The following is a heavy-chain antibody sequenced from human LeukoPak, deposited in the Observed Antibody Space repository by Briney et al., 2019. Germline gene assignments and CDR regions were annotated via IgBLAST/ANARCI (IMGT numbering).Heavy chain of an antibody. V-gene: IGHV1-2*02. J-gene: IGHJ4*02. CDR2: INPNSGGT. CDR1: GYTFTDYY. CDR3: AREKTTRGSYFDY. D-gene: IGHD1-1*01. Sequence: ASVKVSCKTSGYTFTDYYIHWVRQAPGQGLEWMGWINPNSGGTNYAQKSQGRVTLTRDTSISTAYMELSRLRSDDTAVYYCAREKTTRGSYFDYWGQGTLVTVSS.